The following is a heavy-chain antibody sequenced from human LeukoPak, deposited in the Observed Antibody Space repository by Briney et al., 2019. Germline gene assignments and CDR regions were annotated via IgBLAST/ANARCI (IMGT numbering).Heavy chain of an antibody. D-gene: IGHD3-3*01. CDR3: AKDHYWSIDY. V-gene: IGHV3-74*01. J-gene: IGHJ4*02. CDR2: IKGDGIST. CDR1: GFDFSSNW. Sequence: GGSLRLSCAASGFDFSSNWMHWVRHAPGQGLVWVPRIKGDGISTNYADSVKGRFIISRDIAKNTLYLQMNSLRAEDTGVYYCAKDHYWSIDYWGRGTLVTVSS.